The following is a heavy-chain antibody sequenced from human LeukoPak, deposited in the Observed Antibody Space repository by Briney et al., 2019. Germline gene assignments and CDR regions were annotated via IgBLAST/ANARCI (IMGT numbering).Heavy chain of an antibody. Sequence: GASVKVSRKASGYTFTSYGISWVRQAPGQGLEWMGWNSAYNGNTNYAQKLQGRVTMTTDTSTSTAYMELRSLRSDDTAVYYCVRGNHRIAVAGTDFDYWGQGTLVTVSS. V-gene: IGHV1-18*01. J-gene: IGHJ4*02. CDR1: GYTFTSYG. D-gene: IGHD6-19*01. CDR2: NSAYNGNT. CDR3: VRGNHRIAVAGTDFDY.